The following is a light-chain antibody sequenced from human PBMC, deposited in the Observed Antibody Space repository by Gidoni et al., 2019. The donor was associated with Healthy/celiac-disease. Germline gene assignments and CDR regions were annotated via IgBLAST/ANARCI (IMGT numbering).Light chain of an antibody. J-gene: IGKJ2*04. Sequence: VFTPSPGTLSLSPGESATLSCRASQSVSSSYLAWYQQKPGQAPRLLIYGASSRATGIPDRFSGSGSGTDFTLTISRLEPEDVAVYYCQQYGSSPMCSFGQGTKLEIK. CDR3: QQYGSSPMCS. V-gene: IGKV3-20*01. CDR1: QSVSSSY. CDR2: GAS.